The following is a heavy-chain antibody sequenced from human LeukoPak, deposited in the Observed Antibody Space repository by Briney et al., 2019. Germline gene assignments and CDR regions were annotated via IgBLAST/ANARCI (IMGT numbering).Heavy chain of an antibody. CDR2: ISYDGSNK. J-gene: IGHJ4*02. Sequence: GGSLRLSCAASGFTFSSYAMHWVRQAPGKGLEWVAVISYDGSNKYYADSVKGRFTISRDNSKNTPYLQMNSLRAEDTAVYYCARGPNAKYSSSWNYFDYWGQGTLVTVSS. D-gene: IGHD6-13*01. CDR3: ARGPNAKYSSSWNYFDY. V-gene: IGHV3-30-3*01. CDR1: GFTFSSYA.